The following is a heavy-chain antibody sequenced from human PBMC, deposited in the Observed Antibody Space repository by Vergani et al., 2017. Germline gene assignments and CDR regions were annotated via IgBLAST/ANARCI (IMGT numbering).Heavy chain of an antibody. D-gene: IGHD4-11*01. CDR3: ARFADDYSNYYMDV. Sequence: QVQLVQSGAEVKKPGASVKVSCKASGYTFTSYDINWVRQATGQGLEWVGWMNPNSGNTGYAQKFQGRVTMTRNTSISTAYMELSSLRSEDTAVYYCARFADDYSNYYMDVWGKGTTVTVSS. CDR2: MNPNSGNT. CDR1: GYTFTSYD. V-gene: IGHV1-8*01. J-gene: IGHJ6*03.